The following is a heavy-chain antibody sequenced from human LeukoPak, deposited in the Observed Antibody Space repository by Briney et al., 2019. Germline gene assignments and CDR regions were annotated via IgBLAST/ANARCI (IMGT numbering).Heavy chain of an antibody. CDR3: ARRAGAYSHPYDY. CDR2: IYSDNT. D-gene: IGHD4/OR15-4a*01. V-gene: IGHV3-53*01. J-gene: IGHJ4*02. Sequence: GGSLRLSCAASGFTFSSYGMSWVRPAPGKGLEWVSFIYSDNTHYSDSVKGRFTISRDNSKNTLYLQMNSLRAEDTAVYYCARRAGAYSHPYDYWGQGTLVTVSS. CDR1: GFTFSSYG.